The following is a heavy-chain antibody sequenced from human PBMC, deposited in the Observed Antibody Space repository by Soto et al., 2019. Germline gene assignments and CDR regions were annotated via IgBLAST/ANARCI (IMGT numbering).Heavy chain of an antibody. V-gene: IGHV3-48*02. D-gene: IGHD2-15*01. CDR2: ISSSGSTI. CDR1: GFTFSSYS. J-gene: IGHJ6*02. CDR3: AREEYCSDGSCQGGEYYYYGMDV. Sequence: GGSLRLSCAASGFTFSSYSMNWVRQAPGKGLEWVSYISSSGSTIYYADSVKGRFTISRDNAKNSLYLQMNSLRDEDTAVYYCAREEYCSDGSCQGGEYYYYGMDVWGQGNTVTVSS.